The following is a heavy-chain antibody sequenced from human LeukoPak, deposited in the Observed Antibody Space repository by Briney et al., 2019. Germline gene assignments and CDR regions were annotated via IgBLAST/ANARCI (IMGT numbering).Heavy chain of an antibody. Sequence: GGSLRLSCAASGFTFARYSMNWVRQAPGKGLEWVSSISSSSSNIYYADSVTGRFTISRDNAKNSLYLQMNSLRAEDTAVYYCERAVEYYYDSSGYAVDYWGQGTLVTVSS. D-gene: IGHD3-22*01. CDR1: GFTFARYS. CDR3: ERAVEYYYDSSGYAVDY. CDR2: ISSSSSNI. J-gene: IGHJ4*02. V-gene: IGHV3-21*01.